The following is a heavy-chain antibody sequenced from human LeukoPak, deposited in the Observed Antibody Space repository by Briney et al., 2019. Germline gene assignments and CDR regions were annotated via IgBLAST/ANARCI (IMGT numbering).Heavy chain of an antibody. Sequence: GASVKVSCKASGYTFTSYGISWVRQAPGQGLEWMGWISAYNGNTNYAQKLQGRVTMTTDTSTSTAYMELSSLRSEDTAVYYCARDHGLPSGDPFDYWGQGTLVTVSS. V-gene: IGHV1-18*01. CDR3: ARDHGLPSGDPFDY. CDR2: ISAYNGNT. D-gene: IGHD3-10*01. J-gene: IGHJ4*02. CDR1: GYTFTSYG.